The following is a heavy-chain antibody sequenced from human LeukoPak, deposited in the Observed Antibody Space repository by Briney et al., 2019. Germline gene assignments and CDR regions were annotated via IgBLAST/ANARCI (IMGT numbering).Heavy chain of an antibody. V-gene: IGHV1-18*01. CDR2: ISAYNGNT. D-gene: IGHD2-15*01. Sequence: ASVKVSCKASGYTFTSYGISWVRQAPGQGLEWMGWISAYNGNTNYAQKLQGRVTMTTDTSTSTAYTELRSLRSDDTAVYYCARDLDSDYYYYGMDVWGQGTTVTVSS. CDR1: GYTFTSYG. CDR3: ARDLDSDYYYYGMDV. J-gene: IGHJ6*02.